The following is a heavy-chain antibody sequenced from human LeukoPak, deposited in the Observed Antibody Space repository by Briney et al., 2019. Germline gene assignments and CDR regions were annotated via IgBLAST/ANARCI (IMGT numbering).Heavy chain of an antibody. CDR2: ISYDGSNK. CDR3: AKMGYYYDSSGYPFDY. Sequence: PGRSLRLSCAASGFTFSSYGMHWVRQAPGKGLEWVAVISYDGSNKYYADSVKGRFTISRDNSKNTLYLQMNSLRAEDTAVYYCAKMGYYYDSSGYPFDYWGQGTLVTVSS. CDR1: GFTFSSYG. V-gene: IGHV3-30*18. J-gene: IGHJ4*02. D-gene: IGHD3-22*01.